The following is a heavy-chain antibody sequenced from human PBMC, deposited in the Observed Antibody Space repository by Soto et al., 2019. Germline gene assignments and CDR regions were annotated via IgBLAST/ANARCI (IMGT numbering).Heavy chain of an antibody. Sequence: SETLSLTCTVSGGSISSSSYYWGWIRQPPGKGLEWIGSIYYSGSTYYNPSLKSRVTISVDTSKNQFSLKLSSVTAADTAVYYCARMVRGVIDYYYYYMAVWXKGTTVTVSS. CDR2: IYYSGST. D-gene: IGHD3-10*01. CDR3: ARMVRGVIDYYYYYMAV. J-gene: IGHJ6*03. V-gene: IGHV4-39*01. CDR1: GGSISSSSYY.